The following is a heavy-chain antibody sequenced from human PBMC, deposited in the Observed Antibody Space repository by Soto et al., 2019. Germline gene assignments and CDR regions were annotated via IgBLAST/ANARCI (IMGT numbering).Heavy chain of an antibody. Sequence: EVQLVESGGDLVQPGGSLRLSCAASGFTVSDNYMGWVRQAPGKGLEWVSVIYSNSSTFYADSVKGRFTISRHNSKNTLYLQMNSLRGEDTAVYYCARWPLDTDGAFDIWGQGTMVTVFS. J-gene: IGHJ3*02. CDR3: ARWPLDTDGAFDI. V-gene: IGHV3-53*04. D-gene: IGHD2-2*02. CDR1: GFTVSDNY. CDR2: IYSNSST.